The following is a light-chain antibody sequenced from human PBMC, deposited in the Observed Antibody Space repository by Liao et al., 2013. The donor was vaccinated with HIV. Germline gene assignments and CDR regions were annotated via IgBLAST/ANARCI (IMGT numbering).Light chain of an antibody. V-gene: IGLV3-21*01. CDR1: DIGNKR. Sequence: SYVVTQPPSVSVAPGQTARITCGGADIGNKRVHWYQKKPGQAPVLAIYEDRNRPSGIPERFSGSNSGNTATLTITRVEAGDEADYYCHMWDSSSNHWLFGGGTKLTVL. J-gene: IGLJ3*02. CDR2: EDR. CDR3: HMWDSSSNHWL.